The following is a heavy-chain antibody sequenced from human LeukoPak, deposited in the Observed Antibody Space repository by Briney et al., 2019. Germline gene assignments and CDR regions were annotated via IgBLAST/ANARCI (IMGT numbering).Heavy chain of an antibody. CDR2: ISSSSSYI. J-gene: IGHJ4*02. CDR3: AREDGYCSGGNCYSYFDS. Sequence: GGSLRLSCAASGFTFSSYSMNWVRQAPGKGLEWVSSISSSSSYIYYADSVKGRFTISRDNAKNSLFLQMYSLRAEDTAVYFCAREDGYCSGGNCYSYFDSWGQGTLVTVSS. D-gene: IGHD2-15*01. V-gene: IGHV3-21*01. CDR1: GFTFSSYS.